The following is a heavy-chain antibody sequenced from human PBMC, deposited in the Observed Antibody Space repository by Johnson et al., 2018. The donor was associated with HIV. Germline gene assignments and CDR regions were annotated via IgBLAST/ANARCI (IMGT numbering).Heavy chain of an antibody. CDR2: ISYDGSNK. CDR3: TKLVGYWSGGGCYTPGDI. J-gene: IGHJ3*02. D-gene: IGHD2-15*01. V-gene: IGHV3-30-3*02. Sequence: HVQLVESGGGVVQPGRSLRLSCAASGFTFSSYAMHWVRQAPGKGLEWVAVISYDGSNKYYADSVKGRFTISRDNSKNTLYLQMNSLRAEDTAVYYCTKLVGYWSGGGCYTPGDIWGQGTMVTVSS. CDR1: GFTFSSYA.